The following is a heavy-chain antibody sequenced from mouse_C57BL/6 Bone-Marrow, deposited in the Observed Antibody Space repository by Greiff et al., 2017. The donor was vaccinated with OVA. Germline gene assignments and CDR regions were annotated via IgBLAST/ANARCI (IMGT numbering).Heavy chain of an antibody. V-gene: IGHV2-2*01. CDR3: ARRITTGAMDY. J-gene: IGHJ4*01. CDR2: IWSGGST. Sequence: QVQLKESGPGLVQPSQSLSITCTVSGFSLTSYGVHWVRQSPGKGLEWLGVIWSGGSTDYTAAFISRLSISKDNSKSQVFFKMNSLQADDTAIYYCARRITTGAMDYWGQGTSVTVSS. CDR1: GFSLTSYG. D-gene: IGHD1-1*01.